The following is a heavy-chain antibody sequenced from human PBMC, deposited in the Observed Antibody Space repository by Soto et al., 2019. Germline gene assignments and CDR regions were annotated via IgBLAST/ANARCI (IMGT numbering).Heavy chain of an antibody. CDR3: ARDGASAALGYYYGMDV. Sequence: SLRLSCAASGFTFTSHGMHWVRQAPGKGLEWVALISHDGSNNYYSESVKGRFTISRDNSKTTVFLQMNSLRPEDTAVYYCARDGASAALGYYYGMDVWGQGTTVTVSS. D-gene: IGHD6-13*01. V-gene: IGHV3-30-3*01. CDR2: ISHDGSNN. CDR1: GFTFTSHG. J-gene: IGHJ6*02.